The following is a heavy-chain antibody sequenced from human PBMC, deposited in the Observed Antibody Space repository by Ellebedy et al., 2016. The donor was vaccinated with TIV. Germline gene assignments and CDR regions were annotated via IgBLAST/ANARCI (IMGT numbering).Heavy chain of an antibody. D-gene: IGHD5-12*01. CDR2: ISSSSSYI. CDR1: GFTFSSYS. CDR3: ARRHPVATGNDAFDI. Sequence: GESLKISXAASGFTFSSYSMNWVRQAPGKGLEWVSSISSSSSYIYYADSVKGRFTISRDNAKNSLYLQMNSLRAEDTAVYYCARRHPVATGNDAFDIWGQGTMVTVSS. J-gene: IGHJ3*02. V-gene: IGHV3-21*04.